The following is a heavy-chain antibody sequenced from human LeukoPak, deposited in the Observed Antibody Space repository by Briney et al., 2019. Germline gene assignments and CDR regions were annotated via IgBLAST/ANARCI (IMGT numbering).Heavy chain of an antibody. J-gene: IGHJ4*02. V-gene: IGHV3-21*01. CDR3: ARVGHGGDYLAIDY. CDR1: GFTFSSYS. Sequence: GGSLRLSCAASGFTFSSYSMNWVRQAPGKGLEWASSISSSSSYIYYADSVKGRFTISRDSAKNSLYLQMNSLRAEDTAVYYCARVGHGGDYLAIDYWGQGTLVTVSS. D-gene: IGHD4-17*01. CDR2: ISSSSSYI.